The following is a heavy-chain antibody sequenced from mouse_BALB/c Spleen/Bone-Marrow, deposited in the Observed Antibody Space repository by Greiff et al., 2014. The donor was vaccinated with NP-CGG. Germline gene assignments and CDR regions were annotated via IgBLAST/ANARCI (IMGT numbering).Heavy chain of an antibody. Sequence: DVHLVESGGGLVQPGGSLKLSCAASGFAFSGYWMTWVRQAPGKGLEWIGEINPNSRTINYKPSLKEKFIMSRDNAKNTLYLQMSKVRSEDTALYYCARNGYYGGMTYWGQGTLVTVSA. CDR1: GFAFSGYW. CDR2: INPNSRTI. D-gene: IGHD2-3*01. CDR3: ARNGYYGGMTY. J-gene: IGHJ3*01. V-gene: IGHV4-1*02.